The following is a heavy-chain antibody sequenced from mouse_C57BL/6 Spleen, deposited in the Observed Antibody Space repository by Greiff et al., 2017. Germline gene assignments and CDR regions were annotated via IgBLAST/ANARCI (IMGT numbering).Heavy chain of an antibody. CDR2: IYPGSGST. CDR1: GYTFTSYW. CDR3: AREKVALYYFDY. J-gene: IGHJ2*01. Sequence: QVQLQQPGAELVKPGASVKMSCKASGYTFTSYWITWVKQRPGQGLEWIGDIYPGSGSTNYNEKFKSKATLTVDTSSSTAYMQLSSLTSEDSAVYYCAREKVALYYFDYWGQGTTLTGSS. V-gene: IGHV1-55*01. D-gene: IGHD1-1*02.